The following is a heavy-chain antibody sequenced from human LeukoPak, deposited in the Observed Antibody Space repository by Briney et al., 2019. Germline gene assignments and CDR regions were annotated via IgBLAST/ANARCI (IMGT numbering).Heavy chain of an antibody. CDR3: AREDGDPYSPFDY. D-gene: IGHD7-27*01. CDR1: GFTVSSNY. V-gene: IGHV3-53*01. Sequence: GGSLRLSCAVSGFTVSSNYMTWVRQAPGKGLQWVSVIFTGGGTHYTDSVKGRFTISRDNSKNTLYLQMNSLRAEDTAVYYCAREDGDPYSPFDYWGQGTLVTVSS. CDR2: IFTGGGT. J-gene: IGHJ4*02.